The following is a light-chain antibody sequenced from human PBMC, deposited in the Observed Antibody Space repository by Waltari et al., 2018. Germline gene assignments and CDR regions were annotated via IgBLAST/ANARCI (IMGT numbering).Light chain of an antibody. J-gene: IGKJ2*01. Sequence: DIQMTLSPSTLSASVGDRVTITCRASENVSKWLAWYQQKPGKAPKLLVYKASTLRSGVPSRFSGSGSGTEFSLTISLQPDDFATYYCQQSYTYSYTFGQGTKLEIK. CDR2: KAS. V-gene: IGKV1-5*03. CDR1: ENVSKW. CDR3: QQSYTYSYT.